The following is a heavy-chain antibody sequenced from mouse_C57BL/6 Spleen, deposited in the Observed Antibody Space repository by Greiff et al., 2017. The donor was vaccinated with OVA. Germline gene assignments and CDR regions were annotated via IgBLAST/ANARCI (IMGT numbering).Heavy chain of an antibody. CDR1: GYAFSSSW. D-gene: IGHD1-1*01. V-gene: IGHV1-82*01. J-gene: IGHJ4*01. Sequence: QVQLQQSGPELVKPGASVKISCKASGYAFSSSWMNWVQQRPGKGLEWIGRIYPGDGETNYNGKFKGKATLTADKSSSTAYMQLSSLTSEDSAVYFCARNPITTVVADAMDYWGQGTSVTVSS. CDR2: IYPGDGET. CDR3: ARNPITTVVADAMDY.